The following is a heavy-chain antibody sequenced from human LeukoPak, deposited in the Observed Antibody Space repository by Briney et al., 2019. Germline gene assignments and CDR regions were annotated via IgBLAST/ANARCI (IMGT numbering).Heavy chain of an antibody. CDR1: GFTFSSYA. V-gene: IGHV3-23*01. D-gene: IGHD4-17*01. CDR2: ISGSGVDT. J-gene: IGHJ3*02. Sequence: GGSLRLSCAASGFTFSSYAMSWVRQAPGKGLEWVSAISGSGVDTYYADSAKGRFTISRDKSKSTLYLQMNSLRGEDTAVYYCAKDRMVTTGLGALDIWGPGTMLIVSS. CDR3: AKDRMVTTGLGALDI.